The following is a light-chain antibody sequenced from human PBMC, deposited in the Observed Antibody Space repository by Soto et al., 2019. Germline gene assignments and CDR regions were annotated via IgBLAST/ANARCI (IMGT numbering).Light chain of an antibody. CDR1: QSISSW. CDR2: KAS. V-gene: IGKV1-5*03. CDR3: QQYNSYPFT. Sequence: DIQMTQSPSTLSASVGDRVTITCRASQSISSWLAWYQQKPGKAPKLLIYKASSLESGVPSRFSGSGSGTEFTLTISSLQPDDFATYYCQQYNSYPFTFGQGTRLEIK. J-gene: IGKJ5*01.